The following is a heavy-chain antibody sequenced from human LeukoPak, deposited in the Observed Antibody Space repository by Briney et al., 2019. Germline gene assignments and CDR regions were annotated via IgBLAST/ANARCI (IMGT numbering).Heavy chain of an antibody. D-gene: IGHD6-19*01. J-gene: IGHJ4*02. Sequence: GGSLRLSCAASGFTFSSYAMSWVRQAPGKGLEWVSALSGSGGSTYYADSVKGRFTISRDNSKNTLYLQMNSLRVEDTAVYYCAKGSEQWLVPLDFDYWGQGNPVTVSS. CDR2: LSGSGGST. CDR3: AKGSEQWLVPLDFDY. CDR1: GFTFSSYA. V-gene: IGHV3-23*01.